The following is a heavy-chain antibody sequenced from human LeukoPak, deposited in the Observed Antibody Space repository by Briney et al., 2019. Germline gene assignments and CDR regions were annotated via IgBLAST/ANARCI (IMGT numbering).Heavy chain of an antibody. CDR3: ARENRWPPSHSFYHGMDV. D-gene: IGHD1-14*01. CDR2: ISFDGSNK. Sequence: PGGSLRLSCEASGFTFSNYGMHWVRQAPGKGLEWVAAISFDGSNKYYADSVKGRFTISRDNSKNTLYLQMNSLRGEDTAVYYCARENRWPPSHSFYHGMDVWGQGTTVTVSS. J-gene: IGHJ6*02. CDR1: GFTFSNYG. V-gene: IGHV3-30*03.